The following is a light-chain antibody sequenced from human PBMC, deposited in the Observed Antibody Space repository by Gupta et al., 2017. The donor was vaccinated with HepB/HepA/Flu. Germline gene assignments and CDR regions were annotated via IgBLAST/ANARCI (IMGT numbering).Light chain of an antibody. Sequence: QSVLTQPPSASGTPGPRVTMSCSGSSSNIKYNNVNCYQQLPGTAPKLLIFSNNQRPSGVPDRFSGSKSGTSASLAISGLQAEDEADYYCAAWDDSRNGVVFGGGTKLTVL. CDR3: AAWDDSRNGVV. CDR1: SSNIKYNN. V-gene: IGLV1-44*01. CDR2: SNN. J-gene: IGLJ2*01.